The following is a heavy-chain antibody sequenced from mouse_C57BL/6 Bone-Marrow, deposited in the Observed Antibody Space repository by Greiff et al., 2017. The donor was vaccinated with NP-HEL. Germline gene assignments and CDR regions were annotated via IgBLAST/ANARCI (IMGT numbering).Heavy chain of an antibody. V-gene: IGHV3-1*01. CDR3: ASYYSNSPWFAY. D-gene: IGHD2-5*01. Sequence: DVKLQESGPGMVKPSQSLSLTCTVTGYSITSGYDWHWIRHFPGNKLEWMGYISYSGSTNYNPSLKSRISITHDTSKNHFFLKLNSVTTEDTATYYCASYYSNSPWFAYWGQGTLVTVSA. CDR2: ISYSGST. CDR1: GYSITSGYD. J-gene: IGHJ3*01.